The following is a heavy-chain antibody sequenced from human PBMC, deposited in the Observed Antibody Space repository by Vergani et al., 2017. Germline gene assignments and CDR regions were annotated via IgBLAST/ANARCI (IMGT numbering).Heavy chain of an antibody. J-gene: IGHJ5*02. Sequence: QVQLVQSGAEVKKPGSSVKVSCKASVGTFSSYAISWVRQAPGQGLEWMGGIIPIFGTANYAQKFQGRVTITADESRGTAYMELSSLRSEETAVYYCAGGVGSRWYSGIYPWGQGSLVTDSS. D-gene: IGHD6-13*01. CDR3: AGGVGSRWYSGIYP. CDR1: VGTFSSYA. V-gene: IGHV1-69*01. CDR2: IIPIFGTA.